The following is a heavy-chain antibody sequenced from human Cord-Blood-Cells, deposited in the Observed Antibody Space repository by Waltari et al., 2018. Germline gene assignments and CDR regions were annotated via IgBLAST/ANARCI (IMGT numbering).Heavy chain of an antibody. D-gene: IGHD5-12*01. CDR1: GYSISSGYY. CDR2: IYHSGST. V-gene: IGHV4-38-2*01. Sequence: QVQLQESGPGLVKPSETLSLTCAVSGYSISSGYYWGWIRQPPGNGLEWIGSIYHSGSTYYNPSLKSRVTISVDTSKNQFSLKLSSVTAADTAVYYCARGRLHGDSGYDYFDYWGQGTLVTVSS. CDR3: ARGRLHGDSGYDYFDY. J-gene: IGHJ4*02.